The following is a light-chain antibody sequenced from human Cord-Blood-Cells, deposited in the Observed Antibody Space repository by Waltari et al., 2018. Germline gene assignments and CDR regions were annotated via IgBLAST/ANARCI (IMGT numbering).Light chain of an antibody. J-gene: IGLJ1*01. CDR1: SSNVGSYNR. CDR2: EVS. CDR3: SSYTSSSTYV. Sequence: QSALTQPPSVSGSPGQSVTIPCTGTSSNVGSYNRISWYQQPPGTAPNLMIYEVSNRPSGVPDRFAGSKSGNTASLTISGLQAEDEADYYCSSYTSSSTYVFGTGTKVTVL. V-gene: IGLV2-18*02.